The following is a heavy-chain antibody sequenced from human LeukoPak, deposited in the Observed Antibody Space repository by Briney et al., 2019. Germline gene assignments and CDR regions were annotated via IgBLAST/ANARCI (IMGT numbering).Heavy chain of an antibody. V-gene: IGHV1-69*06. D-gene: IGHD6-13*01. Sequence: SVRVSCKASGGTFSSYAISWVRQAPGQGLEWMGGIIPIFGTTNYAQKFQDRVTITADKSTSTAYMELSSLRSEDTAVYYCARVVGLTGYSSSWYSGYYYYMDVWGKGTTVTVSS. J-gene: IGHJ6*03. CDR1: GGTFSSYA. CDR2: IIPIFGTT. CDR3: ARVVGLTGYSSSWYSGYYYYMDV.